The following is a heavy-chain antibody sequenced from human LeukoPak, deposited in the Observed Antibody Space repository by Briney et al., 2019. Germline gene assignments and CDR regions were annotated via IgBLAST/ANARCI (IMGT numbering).Heavy chain of an antibody. CDR3: AKGGSVTAPDDAFDI. CDR1: GFTVSSNY. Sequence: GGSLRLSCAASGFTVSSNYMSWVRQAPGKGLEWVSVIYSGGSTYYADSVKGRFTISRDNSKNTLYLQMNSLRAEDTAVYYCAKGGSVTAPDDAFDIWGQGTMVTVSS. V-gene: IGHV3-53*01. CDR2: IYSGGST. D-gene: IGHD5/OR15-5a*01. J-gene: IGHJ3*02.